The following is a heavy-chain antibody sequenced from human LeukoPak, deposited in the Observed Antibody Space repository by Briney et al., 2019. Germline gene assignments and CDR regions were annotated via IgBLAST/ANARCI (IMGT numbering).Heavy chain of an antibody. Sequence: GGSLRLSCAASGFTFSNTWMNWVRQAPGKGLGWVVRIKRIIDGGTTDYAAPVKGRFTVSRDDSINTLYLQMSSLKTEDTTVYYCAAQGGSGDLRYWGQGTLVTVSS. CDR3: AAQGGSGDLRY. J-gene: IGHJ4*02. V-gene: IGHV3-15*01. CDR1: GFTFSNTW. D-gene: IGHD4-17*01. CDR2: IKRIIDGGTT.